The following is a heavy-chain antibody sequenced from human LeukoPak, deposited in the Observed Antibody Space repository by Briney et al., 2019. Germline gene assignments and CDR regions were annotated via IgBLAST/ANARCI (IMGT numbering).Heavy chain of an antibody. CDR2: VGASGAHT. V-gene: IGHV3-23*01. D-gene: IGHD1-26*01. Sequence: GRSLRLSCAASGFTFTNYAMSWVRQAPGKGLEWVSTVGASGAHTYYADSVKDRFTISRDNSKNTLYLQMNSLRAEGTARYYCAKAQRVEAINSDFDYWGQGTLVTVSS. CDR3: AKAQRVEAINSDFDY. J-gene: IGHJ4*02. CDR1: GFTFTNYA.